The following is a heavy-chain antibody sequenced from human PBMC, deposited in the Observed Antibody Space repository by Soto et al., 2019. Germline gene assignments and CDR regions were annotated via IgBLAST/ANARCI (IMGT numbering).Heavy chain of an antibody. V-gene: IGHV4-59*01. CDR2: IYYSGST. CDR1: GGSISSYY. CDR3: AREVSGYSYVGWFDP. J-gene: IGHJ5*02. Sequence: SETLSLTCTVSGGSISSYYWSWIRQPPGKGLEWIGYIYYSGSTNYNPSLKSRVTISVDTSKNQFSLKLSSVTAADTAVYYCAREVSGYSYVGWFDPWGQGTLVTVSS. D-gene: IGHD5-18*01.